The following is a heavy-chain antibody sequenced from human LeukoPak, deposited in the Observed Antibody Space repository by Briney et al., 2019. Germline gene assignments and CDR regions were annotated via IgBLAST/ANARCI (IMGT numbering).Heavy chain of an antibody. CDR2: MYSGDDT. CDR1: GFTFSSYA. V-gene: IGHV3-23*03. Sequence: GGSLRLSCAASGFTFSSYAMSWVRQAPGKGLEWVSVMYSGDDTYYADSVKGRFTISRDNSKNTLYLQMNSLRAEDTAVYYCSRPGGGYSYGYDYWGQGTLVTVSS. J-gene: IGHJ4*02. CDR3: SRPGGGYSYGYDY. D-gene: IGHD5-18*01.